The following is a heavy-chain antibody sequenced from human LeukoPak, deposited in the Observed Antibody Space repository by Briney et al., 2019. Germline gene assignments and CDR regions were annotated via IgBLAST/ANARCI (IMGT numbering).Heavy chain of an antibody. CDR2: INHSGST. V-gene: IGHV4-34*01. CDR1: GGSFSGYY. CDR3: ASGGTISSFDP. J-gene: IGHJ5*02. Sequence: SETLSLTCAVYGGSFSGYYWSWIRQPPGKGLEWIGEINHSGSTNYNPSLKSRVTISVDTSKNQFSLKLSSVTAADTAVYYCASGGTISSFDPWGQGTLVTVSS. D-gene: IGHD3-9*01.